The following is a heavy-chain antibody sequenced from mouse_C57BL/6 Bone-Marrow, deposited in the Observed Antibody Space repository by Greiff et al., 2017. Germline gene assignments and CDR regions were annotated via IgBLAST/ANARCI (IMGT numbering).Heavy chain of an antibody. V-gene: IGHV1-15*01. CDR2: IDPETGGT. J-gene: IGHJ3*01. Sequence: QVQLQQSGAELVRPGASVTLSCKASGYTFTDYEMHWVKQTPVHGLEWIGAIDPETGGTAYNQKFKGKAILTADKSSSTAYMERRSLTSEDSAVYYCTRRPFYGSSPAWFAYWGQGTLVTVSA. CDR3: TRRPFYGSSPAWFAY. CDR1: GYTFTDYE. D-gene: IGHD1-1*01.